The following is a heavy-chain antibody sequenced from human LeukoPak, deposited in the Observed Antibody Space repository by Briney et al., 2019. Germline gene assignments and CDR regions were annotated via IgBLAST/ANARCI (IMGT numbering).Heavy chain of an antibody. CDR3: ARPRAMAKYYFDY. D-gene: IGHD5-18*01. CDR1: GFTFSSHW. V-gene: IGHV3-7*01. Sequence: GGSLRLSCAASGFTFSSHWMSWVRQAPGKGLEWVANIKQDGSEKYYVDSVKGRFTISRDNAKNSLYLQMNSLRAEDTAVYYCARPRAMAKYYFDYWGQGTLVTVSS. CDR2: IKQDGSEK. J-gene: IGHJ4*02.